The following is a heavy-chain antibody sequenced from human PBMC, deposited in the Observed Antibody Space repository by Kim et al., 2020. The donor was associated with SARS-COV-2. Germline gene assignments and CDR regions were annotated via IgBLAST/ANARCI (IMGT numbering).Heavy chain of an antibody. CDR3: ARINGSGSSRYYYYYGMDV. Sequence: SETLSLTCAVYGGSFSGYYWSWIRQPPGKGLEWIGEINHSGSTNYNPSLKSRVTISVDTSKNQFSLKLSSVTAADTAVYYCARINGSGSSRYYYYYGMDVWGQGTTVTVSS. D-gene: IGHD3-10*01. CDR2: INHSGST. V-gene: IGHV4-34*01. CDR1: GGSFSGYY. J-gene: IGHJ6*02.